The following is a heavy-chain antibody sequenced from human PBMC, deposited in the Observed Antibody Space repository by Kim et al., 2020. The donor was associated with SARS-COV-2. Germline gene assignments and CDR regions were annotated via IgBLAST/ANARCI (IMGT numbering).Heavy chain of an antibody. V-gene: IGHV1-24*01. CDR2: FDPEDGET. CDR3: ATLDSSGYYKEYYFDY. D-gene: IGHD3-22*01. CDR1: GYTLTELS. Sequence: ASVKVSCKVSGYTLTELSMHWVRQAPGKGLEWMGGFDPEDGETIYAQKFQGRVTMTEDTSTDIAYMDLSSLRSEDTAVYYCATLDSSGYYKEYYFDYWGQGTLVTVSS. J-gene: IGHJ4*02.